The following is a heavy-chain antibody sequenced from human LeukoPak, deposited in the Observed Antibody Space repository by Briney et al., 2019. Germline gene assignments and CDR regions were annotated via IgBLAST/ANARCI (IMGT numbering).Heavy chain of an antibody. J-gene: IGHJ4*02. Sequence: TGGSLRLSCAASGFTFSSYAMSWVRQAPGKGLEWVSAISGSGGSTYYADSVKGRFTISRDNSKSTLYLQMNSLRAEDTAVYYCAKVFCSSTSCKDYWGQGTLVTVSS. CDR3: AKVFCSSTSCKDY. D-gene: IGHD2-2*01. CDR2: ISGSGGST. CDR1: GFTFSSYA. V-gene: IGHV3-23*01.